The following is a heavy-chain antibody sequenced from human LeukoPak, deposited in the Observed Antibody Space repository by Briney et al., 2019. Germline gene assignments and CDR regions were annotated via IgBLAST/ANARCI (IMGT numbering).Heavy chain of an antibody. D-gene: IGHD3-22*01. Sequence: ASVKVSCKASGYTFTSYYMHWVRQAPGQGLEWMGIINPSGGSTSYAQKFQGRVTMTRDMSTGTVYMELSSLRSEDTAVYYCARESVVITTSFDYWGQGTLVTVSS. J-gene: IGHJ4*02. V-gene: IGHV1-46*01. CDR2: INPSGGST. CDR3: ARESVVITTSFDY. CDR1: GYTFTSYY.